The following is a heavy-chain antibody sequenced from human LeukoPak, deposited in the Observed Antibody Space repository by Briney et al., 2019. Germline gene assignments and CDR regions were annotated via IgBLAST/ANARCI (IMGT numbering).Heavy chain of an antibody. V-gene: IGHV3-23*01. CDR2: FSPAGGTT. D-gene: IGHD6-13*01. CDR1: GFTFSSEA. J-gene: IGHJ4*02. Sequence: GGSLRLSCAVSGFTFSSEAMGWVRQLPGGGLGWVPTFSPAGGTTYYAESMKGRFTISRDNSKSTLYLQMNSLRVEDTAVYYCAKVRSGSSSWALRVFDYWGQGALVTVSS. CDR3: AKVRSGSSSWALRVFDY.